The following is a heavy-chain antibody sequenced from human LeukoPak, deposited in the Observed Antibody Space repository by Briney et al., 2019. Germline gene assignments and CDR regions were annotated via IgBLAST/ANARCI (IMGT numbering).Heavy chain of an antibody. CDR2: IKSKTDGATT. V-gene: IGHV3-15*01. D-gene: IGHD3-10*01. CDR3: TLYYYGAGNAFDY. J-gene: IGHJ4*02. CDR1: GFTFRSYA. Sequence: GGSLRLSCVVSGFTFRSYAMSWVRQAPGKGLEWLGRIKSKTDGATTNYAAPVNGRFTISRDDPKNTLYLQMNSLKTEDTALYYCTLYYYGAGNAFDYWGQGILVTVSS.